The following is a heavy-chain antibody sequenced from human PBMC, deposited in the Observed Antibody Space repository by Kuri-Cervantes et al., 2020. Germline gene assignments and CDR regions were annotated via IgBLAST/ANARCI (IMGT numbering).Heavy chain of an antibody. V-gene: IGHV3-7*01. CDR2: IKHDVSEK. D-gene: IGHD2-2*01. Sequence: GGSLRLSCAASGFTFSSYGMHWVRQAPGKGLEWVASIKHDVSEKHFVDSVKGRFSISRDNARNSLFLQMNSLRAEDTAFYYCASTTSTSGPTPGPFDFWGQGTLVTVSS. CDR1: GFTFSSYG. CDR3: ASTTSTSGPTPGPFDF. J-gene: IGHJ4*02.